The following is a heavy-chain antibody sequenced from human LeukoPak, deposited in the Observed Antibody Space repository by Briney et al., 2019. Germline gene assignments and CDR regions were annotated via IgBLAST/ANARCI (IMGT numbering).Heavy chain of an antibody. V-gene: IGHV1-46*01. J-gene: IGHJ6*02. CDR2: INPSGGST. CDR3: ARDPYCTNGVCYGIYYYGMDV. CDR1: GYTFTSYC. D-gene: IGHD2-8*01. Sequence: ASVKVSCKASGYTFTSYCMHWVRQAPGQGLEWMGLINPSGGSTSYAQKFQGRVTMTRDTSTSTVYMELSSLRSEDTAVYYCARDPYCTNGVCYGIYYYGMDVWGQGTTVTVSS.